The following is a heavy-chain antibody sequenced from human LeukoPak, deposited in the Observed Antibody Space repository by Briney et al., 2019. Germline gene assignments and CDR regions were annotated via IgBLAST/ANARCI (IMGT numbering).Heavy chain of an antibody. CDR2: IYYSGST. J-gene: IGHJ6*02. CDR1: GGSTSSYY. Sequence: SETLSLTCTVSGGSTSSYYWSWIRQPPGKGLEWIGYIYYSGSTNYNPSLKSRITISVDTSKNQFSLKLSSVTAADTAVYYCARGRRLEPYYYHGIDVWGQGTTVTVSS. CDR3: ARGRRLEPYYYHGIDV. D-gene: IGHD5-12*01. V-gene: IGHV4-59*01.